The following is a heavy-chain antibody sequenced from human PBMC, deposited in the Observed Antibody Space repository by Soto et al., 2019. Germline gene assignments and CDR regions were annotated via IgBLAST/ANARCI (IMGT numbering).Heavy chain of an antibody. Sequence: GGSLRLSCAASGFTFSSYGMHWVRQAPGKGLEWVAVISYDGSNKYYADSVKGRFTISRDNSKNTLYLQMNSLRAEDTAVYYCARANYDFWSGYYDYHDVFPIDIWGQGTMVTVSS. CDR1: GFTFSSYG. J-gene: IGHJ3*02. D-gene: IGHD3-3*01. CDR2: ISYDGSNK. V-gene: IGHV3-30*03. CDR3: ARANYDFWSGYYDYHDVFPIDI.